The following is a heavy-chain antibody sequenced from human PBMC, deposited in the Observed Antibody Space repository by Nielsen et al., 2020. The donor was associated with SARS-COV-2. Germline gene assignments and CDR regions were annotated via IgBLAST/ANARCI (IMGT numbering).Heavy chain of an antibody. Sequence: SVKVSCKASGGTFSSYAISWVRQAPGQGLEWMGGIIPIFGTANYAQKFQGRVTITADESTSTAYMELSSLRSEDTAVYYCARDRLRNGWTPYYGLDVWGQGTTVTVSS. CDR3: ARDRLRNGWTPYYGLDV. CDR2: IIPIFGTA. CDR1: GGTFSSYA. D-gene: IGHD2-8*01. V-gene: IGHV1-69*13. J-gene: IGHJ6*02.